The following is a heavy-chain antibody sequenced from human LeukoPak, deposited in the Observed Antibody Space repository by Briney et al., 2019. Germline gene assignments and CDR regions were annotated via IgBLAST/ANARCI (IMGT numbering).Heavy chain of an antibody. D-gene: IGHD1-1*01. J-gene: IGHJ4*02. CDR2: ISGSGDDT. CDR1: GYSINNGYY. Sequence: LSLTCTVSGYSINNGYYWGWIRQAPGKGLEWLSYISGSGDDTNYADSVRGRFTISRDNAKNSLYLQMNSLRVEDTAVYYCARDPRTVRIWGQGTLVTVSS. CDR3: ARDPRTVRI. V-gene: IGHV3-11*06.